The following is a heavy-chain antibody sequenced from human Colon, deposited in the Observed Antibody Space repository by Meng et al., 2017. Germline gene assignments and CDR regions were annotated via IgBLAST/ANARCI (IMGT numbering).Heavy chain of an antibody. CDR1: GSPISSGYY. CDR3: ARDDTAMVSGYYYGMDV. J-gene: IGHJ6*02. V-gene: IGHV4-38-2*02. Sequence: SETLSLTFTVPGSPISSGYYWGWIRQPPGKGLEWIGSIYHSGGTYYNPSLKSRVTISVDTSKNQFSLKLSSVTAADTAVYYCARDDTAMVSGYYYGMDVWGQGTTVTVSS. D-gene: IGHD5-18*01. CDR2: IYHSGGT.